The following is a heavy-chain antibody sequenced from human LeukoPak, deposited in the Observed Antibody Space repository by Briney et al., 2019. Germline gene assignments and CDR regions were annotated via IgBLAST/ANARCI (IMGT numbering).Heavy chain of an antibody. CDR1: GFTFSSYG. J-gene: IGHJ4*02. V-gene: IGHV3-30*03. D-gene: IGHD3-10*01. Sequence: GRSLRLSCAASGFTFSSYGMHWVRQAPGKGLEWVAVISYDGSNKYYADSVKGRFTISRDNSKNTLYLQMNSLRAEDTAVYYCARDRMVRGVIKTPFDYWGQGTLVTVSS. CDR3: ARDRMVRGVIKTPFDY. CDR2: ISYDGSNK.